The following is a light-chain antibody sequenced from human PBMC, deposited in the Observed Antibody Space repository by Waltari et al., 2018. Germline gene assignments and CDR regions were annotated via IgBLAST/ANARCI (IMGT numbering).Light chain of an antibody. CDR2: KVS. V-gene: IGKV2-30*02. Sequence: DVVLTQSPLSLPVTLGQPASISCRSSQGLVHSDGNTYLNWFHQRPGQSPRRLISKVSHRDSGVPDTFSGSGSGTDFTLKISRVEAEDVGVYYCMQGSLWPPTFGAGTKVEIK. J-gene: IGKJ4*01. CDR3: MQGSLWPPT. CDR1: QGLVHSDGNTY.